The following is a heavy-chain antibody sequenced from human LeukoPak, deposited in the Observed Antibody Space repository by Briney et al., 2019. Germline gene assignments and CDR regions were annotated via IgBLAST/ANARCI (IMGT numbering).Heavy chain of an antibody. D-gene: IGHD2-21*02. J-gene: IGHJ3*01. CDR2: IFYTGTT. V-gene: IGHV4-59*08. CDR1: GGSITTFY. Sequence: SETLSLTCNVSGGSITTFYWSWIRQPPGKGLEWIGYIFYTGTTHYNPSLKSRVTISVDSSKNQFSLSLSSVTAADTAVYYCARQLRSDAFDFWGQGTPVTVSS. CDR3: ARQLRSDAFDF.